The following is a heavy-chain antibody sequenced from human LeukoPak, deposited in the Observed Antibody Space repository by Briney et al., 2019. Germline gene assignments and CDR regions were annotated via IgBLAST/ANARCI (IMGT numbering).Heavy chain of an antibody. V-gene: IGHV3-48*03. D-gene: IGHD4-17*01. J-gene: IGHJ6*02. CDR1: GFTFSSYE. CDR2: ISSSGSTI. CDR3: ARVYTVTPLYGMDV. Sequence: QAGGSLRLSCAASGFTFSSYEMNWVRQAPGKGLEWVSYISSSGSTIYYADSVKGRFTISRDNAKNSLYLKMNSLRAEDTAVYYCARVYTVTPLYGMDVWGQGTTVTVSS.